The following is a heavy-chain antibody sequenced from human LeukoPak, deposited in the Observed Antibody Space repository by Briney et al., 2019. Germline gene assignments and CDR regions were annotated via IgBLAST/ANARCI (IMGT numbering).Heavy chain of an antibody. Sequence: ASVKVSCKASGYTFTTYDINWVRQATGQGLEWMGWMNPNSGNTGYAQDFQGRVTMTRNTSISTAYMELSSLRSEDTAVYYCARPPSSGGYFYYYGTDVWGQGTTVTVSS. J-gene: IGHJ6*02. CDR3: ARPPSSGGYFYYYGTDV. CDR1: GYTFTTYD. V-gene: IGHV1-8*01. D-gene: IGHD6-25*01. CDR2: MNPNSGNT.